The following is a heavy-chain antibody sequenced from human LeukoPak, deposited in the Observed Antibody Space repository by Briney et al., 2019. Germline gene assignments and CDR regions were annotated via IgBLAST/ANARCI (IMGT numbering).Heavy chain of an antibody. CDR2: IYSGGST. J-gene: IGHJ4*02. CDR3: ATPAPPHSSSWGGRLDY. CDR1: RLTVSVHY. Sequence: GGSLRLSCAPSRLTVSVHYMNWVRQAPGKGLEWVSVIYSGGSTYYADSVKGRFTISRDNSKNTQNLQMNSLRAAATTAFYCATPAPPHSSSWGGRLDYWGQGTLVTVSS. V-gene: IGHV3-66*04. D-gene: IGHD6-13*01.